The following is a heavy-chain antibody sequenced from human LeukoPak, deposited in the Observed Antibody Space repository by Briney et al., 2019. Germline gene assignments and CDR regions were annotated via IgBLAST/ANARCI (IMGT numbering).Heavy chain of an antibody. Sequence: ASVKVSCKASGYTFTDYHMHWVRQAPGQGLEWMGWINPNSGGTNYAQKFQGRVTMTRDTSISTAYMELSRLRSDDTAVYYCARGSYDSSGYYFRWWGQGTLVTVSS. V-gene: IGHV1-2*02. CDR1: GYTFTDYH. D-gene: IGHD3-22*01. CDR2: INPNSGGT. CDR3: ARGSYDSSGYYFRW. J-gene: IGHJ4*02.